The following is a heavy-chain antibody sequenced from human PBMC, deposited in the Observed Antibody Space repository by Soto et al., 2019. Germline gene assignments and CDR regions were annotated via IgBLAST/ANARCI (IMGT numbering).Heavy chain of an antibody. V-gene: IGHV1-69*13. Sequence: ASVKVSCKASGGTFSSYAISWVRQAPGQGLEWMGGIIPIFGTANYAQKFQGRVTITADESTSTAYMELSSLRSEDTAVYYCARNRYGGAYYYGMDVWGQGTTVTVS. D-gene: IGHD2-21*01. J-gene: IGHJ6*02. CDR3: ARNRYGGAYYYGMDV. CDR1: GGTFSSYA. CDR2: IIPIFGTA.